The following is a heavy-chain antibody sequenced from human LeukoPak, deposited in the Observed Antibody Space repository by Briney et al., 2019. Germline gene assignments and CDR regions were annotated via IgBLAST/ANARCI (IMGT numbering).Heavy chain of an antibody. CDR3: ARDDVVVVAKDAFDI. Sequence: PGGSLRLSCAASGFTFSSYSMNWVRQAPGKGLEWVSYISSSSSTIYYADSVKGRFTISRDNAKNSLYLQMNSLRAEDTAVYYCARDDVVVVAKDAFDIWGQGTMVTVSS. J-gene: IGHJ3*02. V-gene: IGHV3-48*04. CDR1: GFTFSSYS. CDR2: ISSSSSTI. D-gene: IGHD2-15*01.